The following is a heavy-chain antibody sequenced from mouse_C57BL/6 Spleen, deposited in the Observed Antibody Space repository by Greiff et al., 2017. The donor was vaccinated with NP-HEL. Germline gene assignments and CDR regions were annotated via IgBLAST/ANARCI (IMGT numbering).Heavy chain of an antibody. CDR2: INPNNGGT. Sequence: VQLKQSGPELVKPGASVKISCKASGYTFTDYNMDWVKQSHGKSLEWIGDINPNNGGTIYNQKFKGKATLTVDKSSSTAYMELRSLTSEDTAVYYCARSGYWYFDVWGTGTTVTVSS. V-gene: IGHV1-18*01. J-gene: IGHJ1*03. CDR3: ARSGYWYFDV. CDR1: GYTFTDYN.